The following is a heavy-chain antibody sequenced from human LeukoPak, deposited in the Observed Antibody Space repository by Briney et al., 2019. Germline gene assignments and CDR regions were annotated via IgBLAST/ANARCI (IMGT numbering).Heavy chain of an antibody. CDR2: IYYSGST. V-gene: IGHV4-59*12. Sequence: SETLSLTCTVSGGSISSYYWSWIRQPPGKGLEWIGYIYYSGSTNYNPSLKSRVTISVDTFKNQFSLKLSSVTAADTAVYYCARERVVPAAKTDNWFDPWGQGTLVTVSS. J-gene: IGHJ5*02. CDR1: GGSISSYY. CDR3: ARERVVPAAKTDNWFDP. D-gene: IGHD2-2*01.